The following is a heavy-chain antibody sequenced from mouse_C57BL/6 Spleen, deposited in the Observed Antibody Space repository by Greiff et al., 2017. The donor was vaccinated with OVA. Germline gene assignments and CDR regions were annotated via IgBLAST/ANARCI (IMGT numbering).Heavy chain of an antibody. J-gene: IGHJ1*03. CDR2: IDPSDSYT. CDR1: GYTFTSYW. V-gene: IGHV1-69*01. Sequence: QVQLQQSGAELVMPGASVKLSCKASGYTFTSYWMHWVKQRPGQGLEWIGEIDPSDSYTNYNQKFKGKSTLTVDKSSSTAYMQLSSLTSEDSAVYYCAIPYGSTRYCDVWGTGTTVTVSS. D-gene: IGHD1-1*01. CDR3: AIPYGSTRYCDV.